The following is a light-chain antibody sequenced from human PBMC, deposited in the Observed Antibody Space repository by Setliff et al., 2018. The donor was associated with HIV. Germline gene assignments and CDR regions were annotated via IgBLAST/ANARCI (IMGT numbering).Light chain of an antibody. CDR2: KAS. J-gene: IGKJ4*01. CDR1: QSISSW. Sequence: DIQMTQSPSTLSASVGDRVTITCRASQSISSWLAWYQQKPGKAPKLLIYKASSLEGGVPSRFSGSGSGTDFTLTISSLQPDDFATYYCQQYNSYSRLTFGGGTKVDIK. V-gene: IGKV1-5*03. CDR3: QQYNSYSRLT.